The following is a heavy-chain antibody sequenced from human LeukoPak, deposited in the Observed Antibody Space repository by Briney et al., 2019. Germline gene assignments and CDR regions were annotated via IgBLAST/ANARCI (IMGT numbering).Heavy chain of an antibody. CDR2: ISGDSATP. D-gene: IGHD6-13*01. CDR3: AKVGSSTWYMYYFDY. J-gene: IGHJ4*02. V-gene: IGHV3-23*01. CDR1: GFAFNIYA. Sequence: GGSLRLSCAASGFAFNIYAMTWVRQAPGKGLEWVSTISGDSATPCFADSVKGRFTISRDNSKNTLYLQMNSLRVEDTAVYYCAKVGSSTWYMYYFDYWGQGALVTVSS.